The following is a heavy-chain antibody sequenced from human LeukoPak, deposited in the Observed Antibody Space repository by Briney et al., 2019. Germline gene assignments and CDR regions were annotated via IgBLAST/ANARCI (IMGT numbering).Heavy chain of an antibody. V-gene: IGHV4-59*12. CDR3: ARGYDSSGYYYYFDY. Sequence: SETLSLTCTVSGGSISSYYWSWIRQPPGKGLEWIGYIYHSGSTYYNPSLKSRVTISVDRSKNQFSLKLSSVTAADTAVYYCARGYDSSGYYYYFDYWGQGTLVTVSS. J-gene: IGHJ4*02. CDR2: IYHSGST. D-gene: IGHD3-22*01. CDR1: GGSISSYY.